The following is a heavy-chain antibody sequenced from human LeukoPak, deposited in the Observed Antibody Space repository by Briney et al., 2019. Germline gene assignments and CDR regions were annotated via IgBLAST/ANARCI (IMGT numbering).Heavy chain of an antibody. CDR2: ICYSGST. D-gene: IGHD2-2*01. V-gene: IGHV4-38-2*02. Sequence: PSETLSLTCSVSGYSISSGYYWGWIRQPPGKGLEWIGSICYSGSTYYNPSLKSRVTISVDTSKNQFSLKLSSVTAADTAVYYCARNYCSSTSCYLPDYWGQGTLVTVSS. J-gene: IGHJ4*02. CDR1: GYSISSGYY. CDR3: ARNYCSSTSCYLPDY.